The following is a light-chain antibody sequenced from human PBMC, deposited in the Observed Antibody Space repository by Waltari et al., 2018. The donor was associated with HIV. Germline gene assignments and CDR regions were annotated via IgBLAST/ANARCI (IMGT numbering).Light chain of an antibody. V-gene: IGLV1-44*01. J-gene: IGLJ3*02. Sequence: QSLLPQPPSASGTPGQRVTISSSGSYSNIGSNTLNWNQPLPGPAPRALIYNNDQRPSGVPDRFSGSKSGTSASLAISGLQSEDQGDYYCASWDDKLDGWVFGGGTRLTVL. CDR1: YSNIGSNT. CDR2: NND. CDR3: ASWDDKLDGWV.